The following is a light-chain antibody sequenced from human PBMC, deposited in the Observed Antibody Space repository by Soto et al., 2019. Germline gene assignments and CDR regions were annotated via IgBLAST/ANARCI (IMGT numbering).Light chain of an antibody. Sequence: DIQRTQSLSTLPSSVGDRSTLTGRASQSISTWLAWYQQKPGKAPYLLISDVSSLERGVPSRFSGSGSGTEFTLTISSLQPDDFATFYCQQYNGYSRTFGHGTKVDIK. J-gene: IGKJ1*01. CDR1: QSISTW. V-gene: IGKV1-5*01. CDR3: QQYNGYSRT. CDR2: DVS.